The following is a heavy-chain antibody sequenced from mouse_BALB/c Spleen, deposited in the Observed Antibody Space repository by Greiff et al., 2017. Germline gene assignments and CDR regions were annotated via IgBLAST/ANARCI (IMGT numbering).Heavy chain of an antibody. J-gene: IGHJ2*01. V-gene: IGHV1-87*01. Sequence: VQLQQSGAELAKPGASVKMSCKASGYTFTSYWMQWVKQRPGQGLEWIGAIYPGDGDTRYTQKFKGKATLTADKSSSTAYMQLSSLASEDSAVYYCARGNPDYWGQGTTLTVSS. CDR1: GYTFTSYW. CDR3: ARGNPDY. CDR2: IYPGDGDT. D-gene: IGHD2-1*01.